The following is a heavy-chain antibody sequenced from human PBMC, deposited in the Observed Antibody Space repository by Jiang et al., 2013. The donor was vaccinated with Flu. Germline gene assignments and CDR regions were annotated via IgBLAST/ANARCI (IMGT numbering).Heavy chain of an antibody. CDR2: INRGTTI. D-gene: IGHD4/OR15-4a*01. J-gene: IGHJ4*02. CDR3: ARDSQSGAIDF. V-gene: IGHV3-69-1*02. Sequence: FINRGTTIYYADSVKGRFTISRDNAKNSLYLQMNSLRADDTAVYFCARDSQSGAIDFWGQGTLVTVSS.